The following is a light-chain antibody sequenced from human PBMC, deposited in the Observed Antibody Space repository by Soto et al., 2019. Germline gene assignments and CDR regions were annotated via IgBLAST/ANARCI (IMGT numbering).Light chain of an antibody. V-gene: IGKV3-20*01. J-gene: IGKJ2*01. Sequence: EIVLTQSPGTLSLSPGERATLSCRASQSVSSSYLAWYQQKPGQAPRLLIYGASSRATGIPDRFSGSGSGTDFTLTISRLEPEDFAVYYCQHYNYWPYTFGQGTKLESK. CDR3: QHYNYWPYT. CDR1: QSVSSSY. CDR2: GAS.